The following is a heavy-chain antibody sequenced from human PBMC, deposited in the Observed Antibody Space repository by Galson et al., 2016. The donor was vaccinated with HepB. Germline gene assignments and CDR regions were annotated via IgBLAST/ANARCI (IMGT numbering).Heavy chain of an antibody. Sequence: SLRLSCAASGFAFDDYTMHWVRQAPGKGLEWVSLITWDGGSTYYADSVKGRLTISRDNRKNSLYLQMNSLRIEDTALYYCARTVTTYEKFDSWGQGTLVTVSS. CDR3: ARTVTTYEKFDS. CDR2: ITWDGGST. J-gene: IGHJ4*02. CDR1: GFAFDDYT. V-gene: IGHV3-43*01. D-gene: IGHD4-17*01.